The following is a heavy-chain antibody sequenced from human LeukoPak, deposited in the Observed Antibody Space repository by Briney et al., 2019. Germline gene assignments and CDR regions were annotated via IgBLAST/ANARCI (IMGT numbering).Heavy chain of an antibody. V-gene: IGHV4-59*01. CDR2: VDHTGST. Sequence: SETLSLTCTVSGGSISSYYWSWIRQPPGKGLEWIGYVDHTGSTNFNPSLNGRVSISRDTTKNLFSLRLRSVTAADTAVYFCARGRVSSSTWYSTYYYYFYMDVWGKGTTVTVSS. CDR3: ARGRVSSSTWYSTYYYYFYMDV. J-gene: IGHJ6*03. D-gene: IGHD1-1*01. CDR1: GGSISSYY.